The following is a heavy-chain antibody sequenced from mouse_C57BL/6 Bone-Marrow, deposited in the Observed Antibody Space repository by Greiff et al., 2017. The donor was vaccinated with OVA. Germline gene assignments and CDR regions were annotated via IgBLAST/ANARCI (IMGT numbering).Heavy chain of an antibody. CDR3: ARDARLGLDY. J-gene: IGHJ2*01. CDR1: GFTFSDFY. Sequence: EVKVVDSGGGLVQSGRSLRLSCAPSGFTFSDFYMEWVRQAPGKGLEWIAASRNKANDYTTEYSASVKGRFIVSRDTSQSILYLQMNALRAEDTAIYYCARDARLGLDYWGQGTTLTVSS. D-gene: IGHD4-1*01. CDR2: SRNKANDYTT. V-gene: IGHV7-1*01.